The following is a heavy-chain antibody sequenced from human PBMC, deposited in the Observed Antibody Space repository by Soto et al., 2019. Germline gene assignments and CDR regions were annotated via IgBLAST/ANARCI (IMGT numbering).Heavy chain of an antibody. CDR3: ARKSSSSSWFDP. V-gene: IGHV1-18*01. CDR2: ISTYNGNT. D-gene: IGHD6-6*01. CDR1: GYTFSSYG. Sequence: GASVKVSCKASGYTFSSYGITWVRQAPGQGLEWMGWISTYNGNTNYAQKLRGRVTMTIDTSTTTAYMDLRSLRSDDTAVYYCARKSSSSSWFDPWGQGTLVTV. J-gene: IGHJ5*02.